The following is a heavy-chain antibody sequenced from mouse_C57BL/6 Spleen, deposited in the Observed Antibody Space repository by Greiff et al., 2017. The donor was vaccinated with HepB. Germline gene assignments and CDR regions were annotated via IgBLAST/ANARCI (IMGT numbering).Heavy chain of an antibody. CDR3: ARSRGDDYGDFDY. CDR1: GYTFTSYW. J-gene: IGHJ2*01. D-gene: IGHD2-4*01. V-gene: IGHV1-59*01. CDR2: IDPCDSAT. Sequence: QVQLQQPGAELVRPGTSVKLSCKASGYTFTSYWMHWVKQRPGQGLEWIGVIDPCDSATNYNQKFKGKATLTVDTSSSTDYMQLSSLTSEDAAVYYCARSRGDDYGDFDYWGQGTTLTVSS.